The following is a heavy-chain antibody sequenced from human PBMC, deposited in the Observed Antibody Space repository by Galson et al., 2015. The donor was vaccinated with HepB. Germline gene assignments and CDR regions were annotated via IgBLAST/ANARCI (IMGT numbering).Heavy chain of an antibody. CDR1: GYTFTSYG. V-gene: IGHV1-18*01. D-gene: IGHD3-22*01. CDR2: ISAYNGNT. Sequence: SVKVSCKASGYTFTSYGISWVRQAPGQGLEWMGWISAYNGNTNYAQKLQGRVTMTTDTSTSTAYMELRSLRSDDTAVYYCARDRSYYYDSSGSDWGQGTLVTVSS. J-gene: IGHJ4*02. CDR3: ARDRSYYYDSSGSD.